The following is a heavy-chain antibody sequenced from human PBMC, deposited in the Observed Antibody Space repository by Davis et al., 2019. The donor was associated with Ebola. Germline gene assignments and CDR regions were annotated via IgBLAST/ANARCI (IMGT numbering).Heavy chain of an antibody. D-gene: IGHD6-13*01. J-gene: IGHJ4*02. CDR1: GFSFTNAW. V-gene: IGHV3-15*01. CDR3: TTGQLIAAATIENF. CDR2: IKDKTDGGAT. Sequence: PGGSLRLSCAASGFSFTNAWMTWVRQAPGKGLEWIGRIKDKTDGGATDYAAPVKGRFTISRDDSKNTLYLQMNSLKTEDTAMYYCTTGQLIAAATIENFWGQGALVTVSS.